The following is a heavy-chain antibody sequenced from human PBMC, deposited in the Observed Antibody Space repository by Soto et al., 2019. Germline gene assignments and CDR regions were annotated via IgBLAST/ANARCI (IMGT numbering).Heavy chain of an antibody. CDR1: GGSFSGYY. Sequence: SETLSLTCAVYGGSFSGYYWSWIRQPPGKGLEWIGEINHSGSTNYNPSLKSRVTISVDTSKNQFSLKLSSVTAADTAVYYCARGKRRGYYGSGRNYYGMDVWGQGTTVTVSS. J-gene: IGHJ6*02. D-gene: IGHD3-10*01. V-gene: IGHV4-34*01. CDR2: INHSGST. CDR3: ARGKRRGYYGSGRNYYGMDV.